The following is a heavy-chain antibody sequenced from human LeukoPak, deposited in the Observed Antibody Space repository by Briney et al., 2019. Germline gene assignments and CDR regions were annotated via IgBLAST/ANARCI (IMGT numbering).Heavy chain of an antibody. CDR1: GFTFNSYW. CDR3: ARPYCSSHSCYPWYLDL. Sequence: GGSLRLSCAASGFTFNSYWLHWVRQAPGKGLVWVSRINTGGRITNYADSVKGRFTISRDNAKNALFLQMDSLRVEDTAVYYCARPYCSSHSCYPWYLDLWGRGTLVTVSS. CDR2: INTGGRIT. J-gene: IGHJ2*01. D-gene: IGHD2-2*01. V-gene: IGHV3-74*01.